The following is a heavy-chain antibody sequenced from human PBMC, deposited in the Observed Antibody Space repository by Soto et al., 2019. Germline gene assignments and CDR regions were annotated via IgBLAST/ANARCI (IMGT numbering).Heavy chain of an antibody. J-gene: IGHJ4*02. CDR1: GYTFTSYT. Sequence: ASVKVSCKASGYTFTSYTVSWVRQAPGQGLEWVGWIGPSSGNTDSARNLQGRVTMTTDTSTSTAYMELRSLRSDDAAVYYCARDTGNFFDYWGQGTLVTVSS. CDR3: ARDTGNFFDY. V-gene: IGHV1-18*01. CDR2: IGPSSGNT.